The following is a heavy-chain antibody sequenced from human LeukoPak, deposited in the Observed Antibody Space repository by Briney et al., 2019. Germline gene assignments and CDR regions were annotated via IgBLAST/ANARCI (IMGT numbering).Heavy chain of an antibody. Sequence: GGSLRLSCAASGFTFSSYGMHWLRQAQGKGLEWVAFIRYDGSNKYYADSVKGRFTISRDNSKNTLYLQMNSLRAEDTAVYYCAEGLRGYSYGSDGYWGQGTLVTVSS. CDR3: AEGLRGYSYGSDGY. D-gene: IGHD5-18*01. CDR1: GFTFSSYG. CDR2: IRYDGSNK. J-gene: IGHJ4*02. V-gene: IGHV3-30*02.